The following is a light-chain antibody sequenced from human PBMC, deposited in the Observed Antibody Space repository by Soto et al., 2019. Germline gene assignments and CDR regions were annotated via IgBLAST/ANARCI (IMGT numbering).Light chain of an antibody. CDR3: QQYNNWPPWT. Sequence: ETVMTQSPATLSVSPGERATLSCRASQSVYSSLAWYQQKPGQAPRLLIYGASTRATGIPARFSGSGSGTEFTLTISRLQSEDFAVYYCQQYNNWPPWTFGQGTKVDSK. CDR2: GAS. CDR1: QSVYSS. V-gene: IGKV3-15*01. J-gene: IGKJ1*01.